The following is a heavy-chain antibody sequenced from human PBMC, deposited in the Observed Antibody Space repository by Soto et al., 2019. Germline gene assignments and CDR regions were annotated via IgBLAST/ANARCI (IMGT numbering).Heavy chain of an antibody. Sequence: GASVKVSCKTSGGTFSSYAISWVRQAPGQGLEWMGGIIPIFGTANYAQKFQGRVTITADESTSTAYMELSSLRSEDTAVYYCAIRRHGYNGVGSYWGQGTLVPVSS. V-gene: IGHV1-69*13. CDR1: GGTFSSYA. J-gene: IGHJ4*02. D-gene: IGHD5-12*01. CDR3: AIRRHGYNGVGSY. CDR2: IIPIFGTA.